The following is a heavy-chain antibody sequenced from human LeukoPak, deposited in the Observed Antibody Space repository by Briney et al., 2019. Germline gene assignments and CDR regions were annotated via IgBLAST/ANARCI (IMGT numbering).Heavy chain of an antibody. V-gene: IGHV4-39*07. CDR2: IYYSGST. D-gene: IGHD6-19*01. CDR1: GGSISSSTYY. CDR3: ARDGSGWSRNGYFDY. J-gene: IGHJ4*02. Sequence: PSETLSLTCTVSGGSISSSTYYWGWIRQPPGKGLGWIGSIYYSGSTYYNPSLKSRVTTSADTSKNQFSLKVSAVTAADTAVYYCARDGSGWSRNGYFDYWGQGTLVTVSS.